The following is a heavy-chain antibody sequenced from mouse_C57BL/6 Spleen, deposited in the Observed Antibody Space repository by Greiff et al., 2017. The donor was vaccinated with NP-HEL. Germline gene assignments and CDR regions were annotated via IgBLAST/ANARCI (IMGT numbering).Heavy chain of an antibody. V-gene: IGHV1-19*01. Sequence: SGPVLVKPGASVKMSCKASGYTFTDYYMNWVKQSHGKSLEWIGVINPYNGGTSYNQKFKGKATLTVDKSSSTAYMELNSLTSEDSAVYYCAREGDGYFDYWGQGTTLTVSS. J-gene: IGHJ2*01. CDR1: GYTFTDYY. CDR3: AREGDGYFDY. CDR2: INPYNGGT. D-gene: IGHD2-3*01.